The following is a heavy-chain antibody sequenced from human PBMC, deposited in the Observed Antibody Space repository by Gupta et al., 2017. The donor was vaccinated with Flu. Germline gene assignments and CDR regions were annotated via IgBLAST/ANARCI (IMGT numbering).Heavy chain of an antibody. Sequence: VLLLESGGNLVQAGGSLRLSCAASGFTFSRYAMNWVRQAPGKGLEWVSSISAGGGSAYYTKSVKGRFTISRDNSKSTLYLQMNSLRTEDTAVYYCAKDVQRLATTNWFDPWGQGTLVTVSS. D-gene: IGHD5-12*01. J-gene: IGHJ5*02. CDR1: GFTFSRYA. CDR2: ISAGGGSA. V-gene: IGHV3-23*01. CDR3: AKDVQRLATTNWFDP.